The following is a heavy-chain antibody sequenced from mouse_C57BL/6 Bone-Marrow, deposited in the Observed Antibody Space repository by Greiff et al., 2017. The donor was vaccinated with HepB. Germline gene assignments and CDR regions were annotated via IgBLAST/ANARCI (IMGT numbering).Heavy chain of an antibody. CDR1: GFSLTSYG. CDR2: IWGVGST. V-gene: IGHV2-6*01. D-gene: IGHD2-5*01. J-gene: IGHJ3*01. CDR3: ASEDYSNRFAY. Sequence: QVQLQQSGPGLVAPSQSLSITCTVSGFSLTSYGVDWVRQSPGKGLEWLGVIWGVGSTNYNSALKSRLSISKDNSKSQVFLKMNSLQTDDTAMYYCASEDYSNRFAYWGQGTLVTVSA.